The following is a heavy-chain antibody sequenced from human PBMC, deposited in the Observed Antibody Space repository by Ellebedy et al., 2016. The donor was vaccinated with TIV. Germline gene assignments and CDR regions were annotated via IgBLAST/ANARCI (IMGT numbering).Heavy chain of an antibody. D-gene: IGHD6-13*01. Sequence: ASVKVSCKASGGTFSSYAISWVRQAPGQGLEWMGGIIPIFGTANYAQKFQGRVTMTTDTSTSTAYMELRSLRSDDTAVYYCARGGVAAAGGIFDYWGQGTLVTVSS. CDR1: GGTFSSYA. CDR3: ARGGVAAAGGIFDY. V-gene: IGHV1-69*05. CDR2: IIPIFGTA. J-gene: IGHJ4*02.